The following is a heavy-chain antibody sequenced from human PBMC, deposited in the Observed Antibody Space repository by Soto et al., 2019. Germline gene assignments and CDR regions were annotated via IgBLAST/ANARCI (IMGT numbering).Heavy chain of an antibody. D-gene: IGHD5-12*01. CDR3: ARQRDGYNAFDI. J-gene: IGHJ3*02. Sequence: QVQLQESGPGLVKPSQTLALTCTVSGGSISSGGYYWSWIRQHPGKGLEWIGYIYYSGSTYYNPSLKSRVTISVDTSKNQFSLKLSSVTAADTAVYYCARQRDGYNAFDIWGQGTMVTVSS. CDR2: IYYSGST. CDR1: GGSISSGGYY. V-gene: IGHV4-31*03.